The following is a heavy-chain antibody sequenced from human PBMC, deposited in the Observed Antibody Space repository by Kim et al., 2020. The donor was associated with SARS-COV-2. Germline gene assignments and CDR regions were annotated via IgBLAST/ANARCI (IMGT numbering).Heavy chain of an antibody. Sequence: ADSVKGRFTISRDNSKNTLYLQMNSLRAEDTAVYYCAKVGLRWSNGPFDYWGQGTLVTVSS. D-gene: IGHD4-17*01. CDR3: AKVGLRWSNGPFDY. J-gene: IGHJ4*02. V-gene: IGHV3-23*01.